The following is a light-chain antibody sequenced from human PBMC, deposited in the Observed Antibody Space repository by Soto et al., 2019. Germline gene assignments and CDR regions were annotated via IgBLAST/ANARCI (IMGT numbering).Light chain of an antibody. CDR1: QSISSRF. Sequence: EVVLTQSPGTLSLSPGERAALTCRASQSISSRFLAWYQQKPGQAPRLLIYGASGRAAGIPDRFSGSGSGTDFTLTISRLEPEDFAVFYCLQCDGSLTVGGGTKEEIK. V-gene: IGKV3-20*01. CDR3: LQCDGSLT. J-gene: IGKJ4*01. CDR2: GAS.